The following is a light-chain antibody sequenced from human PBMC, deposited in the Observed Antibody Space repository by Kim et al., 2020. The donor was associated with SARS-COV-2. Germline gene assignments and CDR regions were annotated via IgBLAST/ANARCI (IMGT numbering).Light chain of an antibody. V-gene: IGLV1-51*01. CDR1: SSNIGNNY. CDR2: DNN. Sequence: QSVLTQPPSVSAAPGQKVTISCSGSSSNIGNNYVSWYQQLPGTAPKLLIYDNNKRPSGIPDRFSGSKSGTSATLGITGLQTGDEADYYCGTWDSSLSVVFGAGTQLTVL. J-gene: IGLJ2*01. CDR3: GTWDSSLSVV.